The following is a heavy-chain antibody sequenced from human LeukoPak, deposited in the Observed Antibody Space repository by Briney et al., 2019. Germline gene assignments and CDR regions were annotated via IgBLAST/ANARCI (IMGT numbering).Heavy chain of an antibody. D-gene: IGHD2-2*01. Sequence: KSSETLSLTCAVYGESLQSFYWSWIRQPPGKGPEWIGEIDHIGRTKYNPSLKSRLTISIDTSKKQFSLRLGSLTAADTAVYYCAKPIDCSSTICTGPMDVWGKGTTVTVSA. J-gene: IGHJ6*04. CDR1: GESLQSFY. CDR3: AKPIDCSSTICTGPMDV. V-gene: IGHV4-34*01. CDR2: IDHIGRT.